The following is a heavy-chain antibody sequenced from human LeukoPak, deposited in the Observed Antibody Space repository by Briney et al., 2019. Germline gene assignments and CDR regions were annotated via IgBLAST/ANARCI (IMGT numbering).Heavy chain of an antibody. CDR3: ASGYYDFWSGYPYYFDY. CDR1: GFTFSDYY. Sequence: GGSLRLSCAASGFTFSDYYMSWIRQAPGKGLEWVSYTSSSGSTIYYADSVKGRFTISRDNAKNSLYLQMNSLRAEDTAVYYCASGYYDFWSGYPYYFDYWGQGTLVTVSS. D-gene: IGHD3-3*01. J-gene: IGHJ4*02. CDR2: TSSSGSTI. V-gene: IGHV3-11*04.